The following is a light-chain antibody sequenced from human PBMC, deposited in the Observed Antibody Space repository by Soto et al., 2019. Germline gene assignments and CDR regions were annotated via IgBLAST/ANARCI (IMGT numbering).Light chain of an antibody. CDR1: QNISKY. CDR3: QQSYNTPRT. Sequence: DIQMTQSPSSLSASVGDRVTITCRTSQNISKYLNWYQQKPGRAPKLLIYVASSLHSGVPSRFSGSGSGTDFTLTISSLQSEDLATYYCQQSYNTPRTFGQGTKVEIK. V-gene: IGKV1-39*01. J-gene: IGKJ1*01. CDR2: VAS.